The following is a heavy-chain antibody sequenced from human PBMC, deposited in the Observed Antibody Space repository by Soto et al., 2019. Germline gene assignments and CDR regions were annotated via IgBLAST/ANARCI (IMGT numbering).Heavy chain of an antibody. Sequence: PSETLSLTCAVYGGSFSGYYWSWIRQPPGKGLEWIGEINHSGSTNYNPSLKSRVTISVDTSKNQFSLKLSSVTAADTAVYYCARCYKSGTRKLFDYWGQGTLVTGSS. CDR3: ARCYKSGTRKLFDY. V-gene: IGHV4-34*01. D-gene: IGHD2-15*01. CDR1: GGSFSGYY. J-gene: IGHJ4*02. CDR2: INHSGST.